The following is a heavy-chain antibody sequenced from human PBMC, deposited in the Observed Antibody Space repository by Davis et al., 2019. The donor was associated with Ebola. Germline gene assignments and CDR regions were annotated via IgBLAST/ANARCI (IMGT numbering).Heavy chain of an antibody. CDR2: ISGRGTNS. Sequence: GGSLRLSCSTSGFMFTNYWMSWVRQSPGQGLEWVSRISGRGTNSYYADSVKGRFTISRDNSKNTLYLQMDSLRVEDTAVYYCVKDSPGDYYGSGSGSWGQGTLVTVSS. CDR1: GFMFTNYW. J-gene: IGHJ5*02. D-gene: IGHD3-10*01. V-gene: IGHV3-23*01. CDR3: VKDSPGDYYGSGSGS.